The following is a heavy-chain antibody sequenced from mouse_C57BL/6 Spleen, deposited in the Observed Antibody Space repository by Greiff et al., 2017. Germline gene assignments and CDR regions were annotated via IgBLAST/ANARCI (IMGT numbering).Heavy chain of an antibody. CDR1: GYTFTSYW. D-gene: IGHD2-1*01. Sequence: QVQLQQPGAELVRPGSSVKLSCKASGYTFTSYWMHWVKQRPIQGLEWIGNIDPSDSETHYNQKFKDKATLTVDKSSSTAYMQLSSLTSEDSAVYYCARRYIDYGTWYFDVWGTGTTVTVSS. CDR3: ARRYIDYGTWYFDV. J-gene: IGHJ1*03. CDR2: IDPSDSET. V-gene: IGHV1-52*01.